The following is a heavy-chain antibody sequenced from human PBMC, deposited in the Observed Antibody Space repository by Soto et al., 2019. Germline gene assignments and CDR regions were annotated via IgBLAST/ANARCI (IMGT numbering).Heavy chain of an antibody. CDR3: ARLDVGVVAAPFDY. CDR2: IYYSGST. CDR1: GGSISSYY. D-gene: IGHD2-15*01. J-gene: IGHJ4*02. V-gene: IGHV4-59*08. Sequence: SETLSLTCTVYGGSISSYYWSWIRQPPGKGLEWIGYIYYSGSTNYNPSLKSRVTISVDTSKNQFSLKLSSVTAADTAVYYCARLDVGVVAAPFDYWGQGTLVTVSS.